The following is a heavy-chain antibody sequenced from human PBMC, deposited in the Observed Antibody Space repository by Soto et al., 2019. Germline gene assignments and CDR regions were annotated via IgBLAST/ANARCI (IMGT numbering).Heavy chain of an antibody. CDR3: AGGRWPYFDY. V-gene: IGHV3-23*01. CDR2: ISGSGGST. CDR1: GFTFSSYA. D-gene: IGHD1-26*01. J-gene: IGHJ4*02. Sequence: EVQLLESGGGLLQPGGSLRPSCAASGFTFSSYAMSWVRQAPGKGLEWVSAISGSGGSTYYADSVKGRFTISRDNSKNTLYLQMNSLRAEDTAVYYCAGGRWPYFDYWGQGTLVTVSS.